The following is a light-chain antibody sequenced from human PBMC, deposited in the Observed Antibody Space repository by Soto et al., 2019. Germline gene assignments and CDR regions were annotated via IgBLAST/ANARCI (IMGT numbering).Light chain of an antibody. CDR2: HAS. Sequence: DIQMTQSPSTLSASIGDRVTITCRASQNIGRWLAWYQQKPGTAPNLLIYHASNLRGGVPSRFSGGGSGTEFTLTISSLQPDDIATYSCMQGTHWPPFTFGPGTKVDIK. CDR1: QNIGRW. J-gene: IGKJ3*01. CDR3: MQGTHWPPFT. V-gene: IGKV1-5*01.